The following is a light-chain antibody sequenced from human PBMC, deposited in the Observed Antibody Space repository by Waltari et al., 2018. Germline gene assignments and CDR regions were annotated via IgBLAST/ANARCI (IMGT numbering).Light chain of an antibody. Sequence: DIVMTPSLLSLPVTPGEPPSLSCRSSQSLLHSNGYNYLDWYLQKPGQCPQLLIYLGSNRASGVPDRFSGSGSGTEFTLKISRVEAEDVGVYYCMQALQTPWTFGQGTKVEVK. CDR1: QSLLHSNGYNY. J-gene: IGKJ1*01. V-gene: IGKV2-28*01. CDR2: LGS. CDR3: MQALQTPWT.